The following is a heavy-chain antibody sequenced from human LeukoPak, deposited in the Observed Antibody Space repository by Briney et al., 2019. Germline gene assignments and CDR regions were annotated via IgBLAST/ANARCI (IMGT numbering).Heavy chain of an antibody. CDR3: AGYQWWFQNDV. CDR2: IYPTEDT. J-gene: IGHJ4*02. Sequence: PSQTLSLTCDFSGGSFTSNYWSWIRQPPGGRLEWIAEIYPTEDTKYNPSLAGRVTISADRSRSQFSLRLNSVTAADTAVYYCAGYQWWFQNDVWGQGTLVTVSS. V-gene: IGHV4-34*01. D-gene: IGHD2-15*01. CDR1: GGSFTSNY.